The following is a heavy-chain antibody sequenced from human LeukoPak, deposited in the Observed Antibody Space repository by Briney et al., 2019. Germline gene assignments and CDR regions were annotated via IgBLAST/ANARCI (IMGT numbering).Heavy chain of an antibody. CDR2: IYGGGST. Sequence: GGSLRLSCAASGFTVSSSYMSWVRQAPGKGLEWVSLIYGGGSTNYADSVKGRFTISRDNSKNTLYLQMNSLRAEDTAVYYCASTGYYSYFDHWGQGTLVTVSS. D-gene: IGHD3-9*01. J-gene: IGHJ4*02. CDR3: ASTGYYSYFDH. V-gene: IGHV3-53*01. CDR1: GFTVSSSY.